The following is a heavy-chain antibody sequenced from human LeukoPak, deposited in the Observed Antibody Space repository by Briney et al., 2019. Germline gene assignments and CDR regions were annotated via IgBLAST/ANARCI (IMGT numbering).Heavy chain of an antibody. CDR3: ARQNYDSSGYPPYFDY. V-gene: IGHV4-59*08. CDR1: GGSISSYY. J-gene: IGHJ4*02. Sequence: SETLSLTCTASGGSISSYYWSWIRQPPGKGLEWIGCIYYSGSTYYNPSLKSRVTISVDTSKNQLSLKLSSVTAADTAVYYCARQNYDSSGYPPYFDYWGQGIPVTVSS. D-gene: IGHD3-22*01. CDR2: IYYSGST.